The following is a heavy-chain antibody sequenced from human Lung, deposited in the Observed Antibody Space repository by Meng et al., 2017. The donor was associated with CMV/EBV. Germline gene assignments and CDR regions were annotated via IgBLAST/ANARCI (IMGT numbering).Heavy chain of an antibody. CDR1: GYTLTEVS. CDR2: FDVENDEI. CDR3: ATGKYCGATSCEGSDTFQI. Sequence: ASVKVSCKVSGYTLTEVSRHWVRQAPGKGREWIGGFDVENDEIIYAQKFQGRVTMTEDTSRDTAYMELSSLRSEDTAVYYCATGKYCGATSCEGSDTFQIWGQGTMVTV. D-gene: IGHD2-2*01. J-gene: IGHJ3*02. V-gene: IGHV1-24*01.